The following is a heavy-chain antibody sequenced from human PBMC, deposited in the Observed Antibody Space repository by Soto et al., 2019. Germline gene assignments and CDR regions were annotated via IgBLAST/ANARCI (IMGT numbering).Heavy chain of an antibody. J-gene: IGHJ5*02. CDR3: TRDASRDSSARGWFDP. D-gene: IGHD6-13*01. CDR1: GFTFRSFT. CDR2: ISSNSAYI. Sequence: GSLRLSCAASGFTFRSFTMNWVRQAPGKGLEWVSTISSNSAYIYYTDALMGRFTISRDNAKNSLHLQMNSLRAEDTAVYYCTRDASRDSSARGWFDPWGPGTLVTVSS. V-gene: IGHV3-21*01.